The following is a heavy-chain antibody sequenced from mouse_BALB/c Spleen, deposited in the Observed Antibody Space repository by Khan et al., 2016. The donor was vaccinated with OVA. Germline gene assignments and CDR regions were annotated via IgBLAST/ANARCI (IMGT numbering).Heavy chain of an antibody. CDR3: GRARYDLWYFDG. D-gene: IGHD2-14*01. Sequence: EVELVESGGGLVQPGGSRKLSCAASGFTFSSFGMHWVRQAPEKGLEWVAYISSGSSTIYYADTMKGRFTISRDNPKNTLFLQMTSLRSEDTAMYYCGRARYDLWYFDGWGAGTTVTVSS. V-gene: IGHV5-17*02. CDR2: ISSGSSTI. J-gene: IGHJ1*01. CDR1: GFTFSSFG.